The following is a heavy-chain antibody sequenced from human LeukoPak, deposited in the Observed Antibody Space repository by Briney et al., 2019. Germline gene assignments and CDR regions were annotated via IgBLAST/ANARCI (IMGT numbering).Heavy chain of an antibody. J-gene: IGHJ5*02. D-gene: IGHD6-6*01. CDR2: IHYSGST. Sequence: PSETLSLTCSVSGTSISSSGYLWGWVRQSPGKGLQWIGSIHYSGSTFYNPSLKSRVTISQETSKYQFSLKLTSVTAADTAVYYCAALDSSSGWFDPWGRGIPVTVAS. V-gene: IGHV4-39*01. CDR1: GTSISSSGYL. CDR3: AALDSSSGWFDP.